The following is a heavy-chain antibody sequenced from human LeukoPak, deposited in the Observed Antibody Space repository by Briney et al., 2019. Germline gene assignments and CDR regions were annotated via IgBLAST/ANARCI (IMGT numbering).Heavy chain of an antibody. D-gene: IGHD3-22*01. CDR3: ARDDYDGGGSY. J-gene: IGHJ4*02. V-gene: IGHV3-48*04. CDR1: GLTFSNDG. Sequence: GGSLRLSCTASGLTFSNDGMNWVRQAPGMGLKWLSYISGSGDSIYYADPVKGRFTISRDNARNSLYLQMSNLRAEDTAVYYCARDDYDGGGSYWGQGTLVTVSS. CDR2: ISGSGDSI.